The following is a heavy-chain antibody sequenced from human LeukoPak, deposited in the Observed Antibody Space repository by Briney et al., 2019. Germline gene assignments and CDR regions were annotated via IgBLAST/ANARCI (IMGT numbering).Heavy chain of an antibody. CDR3: ARGRGTSGSNRDFYYYYYMDV. J-gene: IGHJ6*03. Sequence: GASVKVSCKASGYIFTDYAIHWLRQAPGQRPEWMGWMHGGNGNTKYSQKFQGRITLIRDTSAATAYMELSSLRHDDLAVYYCARGRGTSGSNRDFYYYYYMDVWGKGTTVTVSS. D-gene: IGHD2-15*01. CDR2: MHGGNGNT. CDR1: GYIFTDYA. V-gene: IGHV1-3*01.